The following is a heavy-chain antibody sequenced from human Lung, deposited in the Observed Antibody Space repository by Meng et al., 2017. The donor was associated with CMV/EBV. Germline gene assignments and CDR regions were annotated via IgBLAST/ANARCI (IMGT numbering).Heavy chain of an antibody. J-gene: IGHJ4*02. CDR2: ISSSSSYI. V-gene: IGHV3-21*01. CDR1: GFTFSSYS. CDR3: APWIVSSSSGEGY. D-gene: IGHD6-6*01. Sequence: GESLKISCAASGFTFSSYSMNWVRQAPGKGLEWVSSISSSSSYIYYADSVKGRFTISRDNAKNSLYLQMNSLRAEDTAVYYCAPWIVSSSSGEGYWGQETLVXVSS.